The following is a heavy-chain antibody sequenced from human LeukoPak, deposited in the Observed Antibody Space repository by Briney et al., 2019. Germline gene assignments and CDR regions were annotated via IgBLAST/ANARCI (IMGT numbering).Heavy chain of an antibody. CDR1: GYTFTGYY. Sequence: ASVKVSCKASGYTFTGYYMHWVRQAPGQGLEWMGWINPNSGGTNYAQKFQGRDTMTRDTSISTAYMELSRLRSDDTAVYYCAREGGIAVAGRSEYFQHWGQGTLVTVSS. CDR2: INPNSGGT. D-gene: IGHD6-19*01. CDR3: AREGGIAVAGRSEYFQH. V-gene: IGHV1-2*02. J-gene: IGHJ1*01.